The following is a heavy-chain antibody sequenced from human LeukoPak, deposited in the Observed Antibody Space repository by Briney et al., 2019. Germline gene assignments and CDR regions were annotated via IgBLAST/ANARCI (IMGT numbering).Heavy chain of an antibody. CDR2: IYYSVNT. Sequence: SEILSLTCAVSGGSISSGGYSWSWIRQPPGKGLEWIGYIYYSVNTYYNPSLRSRVTMSVDTSKNQFSLKLSSVTAADTAVYYCARGYYYYMDVWGKGTTVTVSS. CDR3: ARGYYYYMDV. CDR1: GGSISSGGYS. J-gene: IGHJ6*03. V-gene: IGHV4-30-4*07.